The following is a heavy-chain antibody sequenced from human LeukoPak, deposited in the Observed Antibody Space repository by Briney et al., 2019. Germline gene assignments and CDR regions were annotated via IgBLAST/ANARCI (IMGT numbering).Heavy chain of an antibody. CDR2: IYSGGTT. CDR1: GVTVSSNY. V-gene: IGHV3-53*01. D-gene: IGHD4/OR15-4a*01. J-gene: IGHJ3*02. Sequence: PGGSLRLSCAASGVTVSSNYMSWARQAPGKGRKGVAVIYSGGTTYYADSVKGRFTISRDSSKNTLYLQMNSLRAEDTAVYYCARLTMVLAFDIWGQGTMVTVSS. CDR3: ARLTMVLAFDI.